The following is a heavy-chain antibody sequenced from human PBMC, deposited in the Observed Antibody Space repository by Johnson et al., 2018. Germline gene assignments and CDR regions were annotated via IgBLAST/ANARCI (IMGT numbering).Heavy chain of an antibody. Sequence: VQLVQSGGGLVQPGGSLILSCAASGFTFSGSTIYWVRQAPGTGLEWVAHIKHDGSEKYYVDSMKGRFPISRDNAKNSMYLQMSSLSAEDTAVYYCAREKFAVWGQGTLVTVSS. J-gene: IGHJ4*02. V-gene: IGHV3-7*01. D-gene: IGHD3-10*01. CDR1: GFTFSGST. CDR3: AREKFAV. CDR2: IKHDGSEK.